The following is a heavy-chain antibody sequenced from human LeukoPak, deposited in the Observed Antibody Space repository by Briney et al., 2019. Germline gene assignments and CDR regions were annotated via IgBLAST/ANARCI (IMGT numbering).Heavy chain of an antibody. CDR3: ARVSYKSCSSTSCYTLDY. Sequence: GASVKVSCKASGYTFTGYYMHWVRQAPGQGLEWMGWINPNSGGTNYAQKFQGRVTMTRDTSISTAHMELSRLRSDDTAVYYCARVSYKSCSSTSCYTLDYWGQGTLVTVSS. CDR2: INPNSGGT. V-gene: IGHV1-2*02. D-gene: IGHD2-2*02. J-gene: IGHJ4*02. CDR1: GYTFTGYY.